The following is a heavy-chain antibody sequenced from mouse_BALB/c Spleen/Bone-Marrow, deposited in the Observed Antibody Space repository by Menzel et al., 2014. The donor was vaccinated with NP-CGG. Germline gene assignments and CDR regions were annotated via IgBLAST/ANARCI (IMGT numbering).Heavy chain of an antibody. V-gene: IGHV2-6-7*01. CDR1: GFSLTGYG. J-gene: IGHJ4*01. Sequence: VMLVESGPGLVAPSQSLSITCTVSGFSLTGYGVNWVRQPPGKGLEWLGMIWGDGSTDYNSALKSRLSISKDNSKSQVFLKMNSLQTDDTARYYCAREGDYSLYAVDYWGQGTSVTVSS. CDR3: AREGDYSLYAVDY. CDR2: IWGDGST. D-gene: IGHD1-1*01.